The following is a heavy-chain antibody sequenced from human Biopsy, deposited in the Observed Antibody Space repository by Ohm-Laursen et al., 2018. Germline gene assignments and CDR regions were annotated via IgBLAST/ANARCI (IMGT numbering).Heavy chain of an antibody. D-gene: IGHD4-17*01. CDR1: GFTFDDYA. J-gene: IGHJ6*02. V-gene: IGHV3-9*01. CDR3: AKDLGLNYSDRFLFYYGMDV. Sequence: SLSLSCAASGFTFDDYAMHWVRQVPGKGLEWVSGISWNSDDRGYADSVKGRFTISRDNARNALHLQMNSLRTEDTALYYCAKDLGLNYSDRFLFYYGMDVWGRGTTVTVSS. CDR2: ISWNSDDR.